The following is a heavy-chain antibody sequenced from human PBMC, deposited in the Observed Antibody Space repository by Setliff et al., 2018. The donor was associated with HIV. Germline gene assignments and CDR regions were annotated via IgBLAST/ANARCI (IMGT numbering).Heavy chain of an antibody. CDR3: TREQWSPLMAYDI. CDR1: GFIFSDYY. J-gene: IGHJ3*02. D-gene: IGHD6-19*01. Sequence: GGSLRLSCAGSGFIFSDYYMSWIRQAPGKGLEWVSYISSSGTSIYYADSVKGRFTISRDNAKNSLYLQMNSLRVEDTAIYYCTREQWSPLMAYDIWGQGTMVTVSS. CDR2: ISSSGTSI. V-gene: IGHV3-11*01.